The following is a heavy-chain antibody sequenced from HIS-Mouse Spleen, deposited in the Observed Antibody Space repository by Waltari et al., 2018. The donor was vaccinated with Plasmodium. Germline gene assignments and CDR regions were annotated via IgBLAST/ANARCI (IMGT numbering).Heavy chain of an antibody. J-gene: IGHJ2*01. D-gene: IGHD6-13*01. Sequence: EVQLVESGGGLVQPGGSRRPFCAASGFNFSSYWTRWARQAPGKGLEWVANIKQDGSEKYYVDSVKGRFTISRDNAKNSLYLQMNSLRAEDTAVYYCASSWYWYFDLWGRGTLVTVSS. CDR2: IKQDGSEK. V-gene: IGHV3-7*01. CDR1: GFNFSSYW. CDR3: ASSWYWYFDL.